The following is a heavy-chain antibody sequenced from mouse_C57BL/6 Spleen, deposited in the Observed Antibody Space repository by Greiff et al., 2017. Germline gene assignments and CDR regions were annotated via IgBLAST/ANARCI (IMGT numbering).Heavy chain of an antibody. V-gene: IGHV14-4*01. J-gene: IGHJ2*01. CDR3: TTGGVYYFDY. Sequence: DVKLQESGAELVRPGASVKLSCTASGFNINDAYMHWVKQRPEQGLEWIGWIDPENGDTEYASKFQGKSTITADTSSNTAYLQLSSLTSEDTAVYYCTTGGVYYFDYWGQGTTLTVSS. CDR1: GFNINDAY. CDR2: IDPENGDT.